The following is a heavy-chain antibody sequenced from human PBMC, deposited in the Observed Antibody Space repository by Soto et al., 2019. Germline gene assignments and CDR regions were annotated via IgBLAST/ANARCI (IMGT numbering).Heavy chain of an antibody. CDR1: GFSFSSHA. V-gene: IGHV3-23*01. D-gene: IGHD2-2*01. CDR3: ARQKLKSSTWYGSLDS. J-gene: IGHJ4*02. CDR2: ISACSGNT. Sequence: GGSLSLSCVASGFSFSSHAMTWVRQAPGKGLEWVSVISACSGNTCYSESVKGRFTVPRDNSKNTLWRQMDSLRVEDTGLYYCARQKLKSSTWYGSLDSWGQGTLVTVSS.